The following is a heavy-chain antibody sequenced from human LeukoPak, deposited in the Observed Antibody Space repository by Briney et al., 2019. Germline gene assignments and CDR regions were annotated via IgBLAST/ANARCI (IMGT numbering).Heavy chain of an antibody. Sequence: SETLSLTCAVSGYSISSGYYWGWIRQPPGRGLEWIGSIYHSGSTYYNPSLKSRVTISVDTSKNQFSLKLSSVIAADTAVYYCAREFYYYGSGSLCDYWGQGTLVTVSS. V-gene: IGHV4-38-2*01. CDR1: GYSISSGYY. CDR3: AREFYYYGSGSLCDY. J-gene: IGHJ4*02. CDR2: IYHSGST. D-gene: IGHD3-10*01.